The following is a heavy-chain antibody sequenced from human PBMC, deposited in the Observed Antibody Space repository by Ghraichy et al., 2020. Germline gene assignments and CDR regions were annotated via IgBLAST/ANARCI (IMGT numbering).Heavy chain of an antibody. J-gene: IGHJ5*02. CDR1: GGSISSYY. CDR2: IYTSGST. D-gene: IGHD6-13*01. V-gene: IGHV4-4*07. CDR3: ARDYSSSWFTFDWFDP. Sequence: SETLSLTCTVSGGSISSYYWSWIRQPAGKGLEWIGRIYTSGSTNYNPSLKSRVTMSVDTSKNQFSLKLSSVTAADTAVYYCARDYSSSWFTFDWFDPWGQGTMVTVSS.